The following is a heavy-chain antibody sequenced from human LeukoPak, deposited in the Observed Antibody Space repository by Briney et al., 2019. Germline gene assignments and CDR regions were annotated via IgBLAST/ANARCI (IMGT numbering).Heavy chain of an antibody. CDR3: ARCRDSVSYNLLGY. D-gene: IGHD1-26*01. Sequence: GRFLRLSCAASGFIFSTYGMHWVRQAPGKGLEWVAVIWSDGSNKYYADSVKGRFTISRDNSKNTLYLQMNSLRAEDTAVYYCARCRDSVSYNLLGYWGQGSLVTVSS. V-gene: IGHV3-33*01. CDR2: IWSDGSNK. CDR1: GFIFSTYG. J-gene: IGHJ1*01.